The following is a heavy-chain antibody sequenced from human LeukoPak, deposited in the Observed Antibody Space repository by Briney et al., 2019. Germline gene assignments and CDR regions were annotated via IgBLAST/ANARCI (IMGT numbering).Heavy chain of an antibody. CDR2: INHSGST. D-gene: IGHD6-19*01. CDR1: GGSFSGYY. Sequence: SETLSLTCAVYGGSFSGYYWSWIRQPPGKGLEWIGEINHSGSTNYNPSLKSRVTISVDTSKNQFPLKLSSVTAADTAVYYCARLNIAVAGSYNWFDPWGQGTLVTVSS. J-gene: IGHJ5*02. CDR3: ARLNIAVAGSYNWFDP. V-gene: IGHV4-34*01.